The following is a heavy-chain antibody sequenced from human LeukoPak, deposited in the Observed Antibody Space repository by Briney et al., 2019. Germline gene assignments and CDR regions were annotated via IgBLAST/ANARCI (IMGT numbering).Heavy chain of an antibody. CDR1: GFTFSSYS. D-gene: IGHD6-6*01. Sequence: GGSLRLSCAASGFTFSSYSMNWVRQAPGKGLEWVSSISSSSSYIYYADPVKGRFTISRDNAKNSLYPQMNSLRAEDTAVYYCAREPGSSWPLDYWGQGTLVTVSS. V-gene: IGHV3-21*01. CDR3: AREPGSSWPLDY. CDR2: ISSSSSYI. J-gene: IGHJ4*02.